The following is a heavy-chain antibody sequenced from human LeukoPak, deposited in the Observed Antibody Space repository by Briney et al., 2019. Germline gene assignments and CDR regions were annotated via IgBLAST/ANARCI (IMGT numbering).Heavy chain of an antibody. Sequence: GASVKVSCKASGYTCTGYYMHWVRQAPGQGLEWMGWINPNSGGTNYAQKFQGRVTMTRDTSISTAYMELSRLRSDDTAVYYCARSDRITMIVVAIKGYFDYWGQGTLVTVSS. D-gene: IGHD3-22*01. CDR1: GYTCTGYY. CDR2: INPNSGGT. J-gene: IGHJ4*02. V-gene: IGHV1-2*02. CDR3: ARSDRITMIVVAIKGYFDY.